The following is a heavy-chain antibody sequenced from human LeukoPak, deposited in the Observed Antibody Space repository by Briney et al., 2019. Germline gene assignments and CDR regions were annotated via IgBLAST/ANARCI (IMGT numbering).Heavy chain of an antibody. Sequence: GGSLRLSCVGSGFTFSSYAMSWVRQAPGKGVEWVSAISDSGATTDYADSVKGRFTISRDNSKNTLYLQMNSLRAEDTAVYYCARETMGAMGDAFDIWGQGTMVTVSS. V-gene: IGHV3-23*01. CDR3: ARETMGAMGDAFDI. D-gene: IGHD1-26*01. CDR1: GFTFSSYA. CDR2: ISDSGATT. J-gene: IGHJ3*02.